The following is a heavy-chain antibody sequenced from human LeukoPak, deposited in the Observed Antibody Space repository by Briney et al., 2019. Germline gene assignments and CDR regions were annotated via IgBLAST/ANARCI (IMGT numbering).Heavy chain of an antibody. V-gene: IGHV3-21*01. CDR1: GFTFSSYS. Sequence: GGSLRLSCAASGFTFSSYSMNWVRQAPGKGLEWVSSISRGSSYIYYADSVKGRFTISRDNTKNSLYLQMSSLRAEDTAVYYCARDLGYDFSDYWGQGTLVTVSS. D-gene: IGHD3-3*01. J-gene: IGHJ4*02. CDR3: ARDLGYDFSDY. CDR2: ISRGSSYI.